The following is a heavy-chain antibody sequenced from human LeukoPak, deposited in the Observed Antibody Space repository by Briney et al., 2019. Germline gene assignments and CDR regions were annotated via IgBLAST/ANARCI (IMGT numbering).Heavy chain of an antibody. CDR3: ARSETTYYYDSSVYFYYYYGMDV. V-gene: IGHV3-7*01. D-gene: IGHD3-22*01. J-gene: IGHJ6*02. Sequence: GSLRLSCAASGFTFSNYWMTWVRQAPGKGLEWVANIKQDGSEKYYVDSVKGRFTISRDNAKNSLYLQMNSLRAEDTAVYYCARSETTYYYDSSVYFYYYYGMDVWGQGTTVTVSS. CDR2: IKQDGSEK. CDR1: GFTFSNYW.